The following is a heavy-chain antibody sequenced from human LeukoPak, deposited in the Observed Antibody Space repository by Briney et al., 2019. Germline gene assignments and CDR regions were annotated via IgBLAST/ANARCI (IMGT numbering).Heavy chain of an antibody. D-gene: IGHD3-22*01. Sequence: AGGSLRLSCAASGFTFSSYAMHWVRQAPGKGLEYVSAISSNGGSTYYANSVKGRFTISRDNSKNTLYLQMGSLRAEDMAVYYCARTYYYDSSGYSAPKYWGQGTLVTVSS. CDR3: ARTYYYDSSGYSAPKY. CDR1: GFTFSSYA. J-gene: IGHJ4*02. V-gene: IGHV3-64*01. CDR2: ISSNGGST.